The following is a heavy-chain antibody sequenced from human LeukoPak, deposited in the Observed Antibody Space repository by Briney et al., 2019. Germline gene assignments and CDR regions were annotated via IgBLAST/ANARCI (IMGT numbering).Heavy chain of an antibody. CDR2: ISAYNGNT. J-gene: IGHJ4*02. V-gene: IGHV1-18*01. D-gene: IGHD2-15*01. CDR1: GYSFTSYG. CDR3: ARVPSGGPFDY. Sequence: ASVKVSCKASGYSFTSYGISWVRQAPGQGLEWMGWISAYNGNTNYAQRLQGRVTMTTDTSTSTAYMELRSLTSDDTAVYYCARVPSGGPFDYWSQGTLVTVSS.